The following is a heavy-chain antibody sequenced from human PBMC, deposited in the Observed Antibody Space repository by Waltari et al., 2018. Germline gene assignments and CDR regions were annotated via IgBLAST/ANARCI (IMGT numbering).Heavy chain of an antibody. J-gene: IGHJ4*02. Sequence: EVRLEESGGGLVQPGGSLRLSCAASGFAFSSYWMHWVRQAPGKGMVWVSRSEGDGSGTSYADSVMGRFTISRDNAKNTVYLEMNSLRAEDTAVYYCSRSPAGYSRSDYWGQGTLVTVSS. CDR2: SEGDGSGT. V-gene: IGHV3-74*01. CDR3: SRSPAGYSRSDY. D-gene: IGHD5-18*01. CDR1: GFAFSSYW.